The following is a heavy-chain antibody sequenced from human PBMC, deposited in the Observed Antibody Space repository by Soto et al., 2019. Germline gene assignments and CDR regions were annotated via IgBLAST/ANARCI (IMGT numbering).Heavy chain of an antibody. D-gene: IGHD3-10*01. J-gene: IGHJ4*02. V-gene: IGHV3-23*01. CDR2: ISDHGGTT. CDR1: GFSFNTFE. Sequence: GGSLRLSCAASGFSFNTFEMSWVRQAPGRGLEWVSFISDHGGTTYYADSVKGRFTSSRDNSKNTLYLQMNSLTAADTAVYFCARRHGLDIDAYYWGQGILVTVSS. CDR3: ARRHGLDIDAYY.